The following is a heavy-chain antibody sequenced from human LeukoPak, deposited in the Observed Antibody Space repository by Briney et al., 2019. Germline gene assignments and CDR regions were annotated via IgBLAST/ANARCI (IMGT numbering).Heavy chain of an antibody. CDR2: INPSGGST. CDR3: ATIGTVPAATRDLRKASY. J-gene: IGHJ4*02. Sequence: ASVKVSCKASGYTFTSYYMHWVRQAPGQGLEWMGIINPSGGSTSYAQKFQGRVTMTRDTSTSTVYMELSSLRSEDTAVYYCATIGTVPAATRDLRKASYWGQGTLVTVSS. CDR1: GYTFTSYY. V-gene: IGHV1-46*01. D-gene: IGHD2-2*01.